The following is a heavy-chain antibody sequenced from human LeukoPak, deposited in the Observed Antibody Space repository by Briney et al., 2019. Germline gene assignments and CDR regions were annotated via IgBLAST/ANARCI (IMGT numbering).Heavy chain of an antibody. D-gene: IGHD3-3*01. J-gene: IGHJ5*02. Sequence: SVKVSCKASGGTFSSYAISWVRQAPGQGLEWMGRIIPIFGTANYAQKFQGRVTITTDESTSTAYMDLRSLRSEDTAVYYCATGYDFWSGLVGSDNWFDPWGQGTLVTVSS. CDR3: ATGYDFWSGLVGSDNWFDP. CDR1: GGTFSSYA. CDR2: IIPIFGTA. V-gene: IGHV1-69*05.